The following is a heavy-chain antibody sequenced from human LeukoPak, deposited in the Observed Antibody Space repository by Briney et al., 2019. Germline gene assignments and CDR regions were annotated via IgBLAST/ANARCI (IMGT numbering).Heavy chain of an antibody. CDR2: INQSGST. CDR3: ARGPASGSYFAWFDP. D-gene: IGHD3-10*01. V-gene: IGHV4-34*01. CDR1: GGSFSGYY. Sequence: NPSETLSLTCAVYGGSFSGYYWSWIRQPPGKGLEWIGEINQSGSTKYNPSLESRVNISVDTSKNQFSLKLTSMTAVDTAVYYCARGPASGSYFAWFDPWGQGALVSVSS. J-gene: IGHJ5*02.